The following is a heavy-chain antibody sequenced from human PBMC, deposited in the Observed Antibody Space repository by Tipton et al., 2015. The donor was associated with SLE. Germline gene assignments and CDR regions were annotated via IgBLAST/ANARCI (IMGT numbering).Heavy chain of an antibody. CDR2: ISYDGSKK. CDR3: ARDPRARTYYDSSGYGYYFDY. V-gene: IGHV3-30-3*01. D-gene: IGHD3-22*01. CDR1: GFTFSTYV. Sequence: SLRLSCAASGFTFSTYVMHWVRQAPGKGLEWVAVISYDGSKKYFADSVKGRFTISRDNSKNTLYLQMNSLRTEDTAVYYCARDPRARTYYDSSGYGYYFDYWGQGTLVTVSS. J-gene: IGHJ4*02.